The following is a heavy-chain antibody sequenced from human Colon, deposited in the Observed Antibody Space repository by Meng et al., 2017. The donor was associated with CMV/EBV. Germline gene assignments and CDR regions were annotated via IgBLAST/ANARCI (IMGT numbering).Heavy chain of an antibody. D-gene: IGHD3-16*01. CDR2: IYSGGSTT. V-gene: IGHV3-23*03. CDR3: ARGAYTSAHYFDH. J-gene: IGHJ4*02. CDR1: GFSFSSYA. Sequence: GGSLRLSCAASGFSFSSYAMSWVRQAPGKGLEWVSVIYSGGSTTSYADSVKGRFTISRDNSRNMVYLQMNSLTVEDTATYYCARGAYTSAHYFDHWGQGTLVTVSS.